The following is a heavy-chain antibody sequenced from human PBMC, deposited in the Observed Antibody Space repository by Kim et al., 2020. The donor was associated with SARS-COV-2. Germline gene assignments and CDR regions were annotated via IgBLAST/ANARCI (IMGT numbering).Heavy chain of an antibody. CDR3: ARDPLFQYYFDY. V-gene: IGHV3-30*04. CDR2: MSYDGSNK. CDR1: GFTFSTYA. D-gene: IGHD2-21*01. J-gene: IGHJ4*02. Sequence: GGSLRRSCAASGFTFSTYAMHWVRQAPGKGLEWVAVMSYDGSNKYYADSVKGRFTISRDNSKNTLYLQMNSLRADDTAVYYCARDPLFQYYFDYWGQGTLVTVSS.